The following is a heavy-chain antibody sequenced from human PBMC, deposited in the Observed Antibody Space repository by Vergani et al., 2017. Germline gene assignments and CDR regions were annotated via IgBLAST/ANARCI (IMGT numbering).Heavy chain of an antibody. CDR2: ISWNSGSI. J-gene: IGHJ4*02. V-gene: IGHV3-9*01. CDR1: GFTFDDYA. Sequence: EVQLVESGGGLVQPGRSLRLSCAASGFTFDDYAMHWVRQAPGKGLEWVSGISWNSGSIGYADSVKGRFTISRDNAKNSLYLQMNSLRAEDTALYYCAKDYTAMAVGFFDYWGQGTLVTVSS. D-gene: IGHD5-18*01. CDR3: AKDYTAMAVGFFDY.